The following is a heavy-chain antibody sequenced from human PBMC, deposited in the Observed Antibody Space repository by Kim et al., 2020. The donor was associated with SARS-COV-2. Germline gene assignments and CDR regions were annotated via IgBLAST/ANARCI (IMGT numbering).Heavy chain of an antibody. D-gene: IGHD3-10*01. CDR2: ISAYNGDT. V-gene: IGHV1-18*01. CDR3: ATNPYDFPSGCFEPHFDN. CDR1: GYRLANYG. J-gene: IGHJ4*02. Sequence: ASVKVSCKASGYRLANYGLNWVRQAPGQGLEWMGWISAYNGDTNYAQSLRGRVTMTTDTSTSTTYVELRSLRSDDTAIYYCATNPYDFPSGCFEPHFDNWGQGPLVTVFS.